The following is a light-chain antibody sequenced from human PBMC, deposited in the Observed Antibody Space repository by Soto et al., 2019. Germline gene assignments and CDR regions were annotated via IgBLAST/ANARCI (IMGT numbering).Light chain of an antibody. CDR2: SAS. Sequence: DIQMTQSPSSVSASVGDRVTIPCRASQDIFTWLAWYQQKPGKAPKLLIYSASSLYDGVPSRFSGSGSVTDFTLNISSLQPEDFATYYCQQIKASPHTFGQGTQLEI. V-gene: IGKV1D-12*01. CDR3: QQIKASPHT. CDR1: QDIFTW. J-gene: IGKJ2*01.